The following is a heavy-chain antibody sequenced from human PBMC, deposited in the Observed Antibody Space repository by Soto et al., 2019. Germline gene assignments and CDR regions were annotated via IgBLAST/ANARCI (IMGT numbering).Heavy chain of an antibody. D-gene: IGHD3-10*01. CDR3: ASDLSGRADV. J-gene: IGHJ6*02. CDR1: GFTFSSYW. Sequence: EVRLVESGGGLVRPGGSLRLSCAASGFTFSSYWMHWVRQAPGKGLVWVSRMNEDGGTTDYADSVKGRFTISRDNAKNTLHLQMNSLRVEDTAVYYCASDLSGRADVWGQGTTVTVSS. CDR2: MNEDGGTT. V-gene: IGHV3-74*02.